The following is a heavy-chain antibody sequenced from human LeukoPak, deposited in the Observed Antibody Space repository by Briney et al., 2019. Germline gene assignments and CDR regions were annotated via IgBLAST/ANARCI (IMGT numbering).Heavy chain of an antibody. V-gene: IGHV3-21*01. Sequence: GGSLRLSCAASGFTFSSYSMNWVRQAPGKGLEWVSSISSSSSYIYYADSVKGRFTISRDDAKNSLYLQMNSLRAEDTAVYYCARVQGGVGDYWGQGTLVTVSS. J-gene: IGHJ4*02. CDR3: ARVQGGVGDY. CDR2: ISSSSSYI. CDR1: GFTFSSYS. D-gene: IGHD1-26*01.